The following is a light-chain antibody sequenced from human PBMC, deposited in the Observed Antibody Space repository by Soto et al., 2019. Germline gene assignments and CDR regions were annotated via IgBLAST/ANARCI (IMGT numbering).Light chain of an antibody. CDR3: QQYGSSGT. CDR2: GAS. Sequence: EILLTQSPCTLALSPGERATLSCRASRSVGSDLAWYQQKPGQAPRLLIYGASNRATGIPDRLSGSGSGTDFTLTISRLEPEDFAVYYCQQYGSSGTFGQGTKVDIK. V-gene: IGKV3-20*01. CDR1: RSVGSD. J-gene: IGKJ1*01.